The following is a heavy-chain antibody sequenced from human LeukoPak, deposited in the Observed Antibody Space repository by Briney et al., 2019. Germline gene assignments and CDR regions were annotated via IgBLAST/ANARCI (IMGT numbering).Heavy chain of an antibody. D-gene: IGHD6-19*01. CDR3: AKDRDPMAVAGTFDY. Sequence: GGSLRLSCAASGFTFSSYGMRWVRQAPGKGLEWVAVISYDRSNKYYADSVKGRFTISRDNSKNTLYLQMNSLRAEDTAVYYCAKDRDPMAVAGTFDYWGQGTLVTVSS. V-gene: IGHV3-30*18. J-gene: IGHJ4*02. CDR2: ISYDRSNK. CDR1: GFTFSSYG.